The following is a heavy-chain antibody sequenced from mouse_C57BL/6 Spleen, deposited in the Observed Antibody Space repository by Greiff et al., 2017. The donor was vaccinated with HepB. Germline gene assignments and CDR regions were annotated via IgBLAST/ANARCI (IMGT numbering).Heavy chain of an antibody. Sequence: VQLQQSGAELVRPGASVTLSCKASGYTFTDYEMHWVKQTPVHGLEWIGAIDPETGGTAYNQKFKGKAILTADKSSSTAYMELRSLTSEDSAVYYCTEGKRYFDYWGQGTTLTVSS. CDR3: TEGKRYFDY. J-gene: IGHJ2*01. CDR2: IDPETGGT. CDR1: GYTFTDYE. V-gene: IGHV1-15*01. D-gene: IGHD2-1*01.